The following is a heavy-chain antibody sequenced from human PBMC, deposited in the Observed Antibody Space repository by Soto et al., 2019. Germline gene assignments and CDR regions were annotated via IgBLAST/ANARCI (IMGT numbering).Heavy chain of an antibody. D-gene: IGHD2-8*01. CDR2: IYHGDSDT. Sequence: GEALKISCKASGYSFISYWIGWVRQTPGKGLELMVIIYHGDSDTRYSPSFQGQVTISADKFSNTAFLHWGGLKASDTAIYYCARLSQHCTSHSCYFEXWGQGTLVTVSX. V-gene: IGHV5-51*01. CDR1: GYSFISYW. J-gene: IGHJ4*02. CDR3: ARLSQHCTSHSCYFEX.